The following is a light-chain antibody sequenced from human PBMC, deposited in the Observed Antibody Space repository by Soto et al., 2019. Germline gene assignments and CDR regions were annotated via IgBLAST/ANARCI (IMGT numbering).Light chain of an antibody. CDR3: QAWDSRTAI. V-gene: IGLV3-1*01. J-gene: IGLJ2*01. CDR2: QDS. Sequence: SYELTQPPSVSVSPGQTASITCSGDKLGDKYAYWYQLMPGQSPVLVIYQDSRRPSGIPERFSGSNSGNTATLTISGTQAMDEADYFCQAWDSRTAIFGGGTKLTVL. CDR1: KLGDKY.